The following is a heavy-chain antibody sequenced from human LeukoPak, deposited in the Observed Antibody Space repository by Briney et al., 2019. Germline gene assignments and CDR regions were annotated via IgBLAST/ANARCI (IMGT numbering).Heavy chain of an antibody. CDR2: ISYDGSNK. Sequence: PGRSLRLSCAASGFTFSSYGMHWVRQAPGKGLEWVAVISYDGSNKYYADSVKGRFTISRDNSKNTLYLQMNSLRAEDTAVYYCARDLEPPIWPVRYAGTTGTADDYWGQGTLVTVSS. V-gene: IGHV3-30*03. D-gene: IGHD1-1*01. J-gene: IGHJ4*02. CDR1: GFTFSSYG. CDR3: ARDLEPPIWPVRYAGTTGTADDY.